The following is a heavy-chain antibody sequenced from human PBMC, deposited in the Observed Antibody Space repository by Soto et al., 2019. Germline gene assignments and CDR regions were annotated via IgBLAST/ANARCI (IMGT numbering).Heavy chain of an antibody. Sequence: GASVKVSCKVSGYTLTALSMHWVRQAPGKGLEWMGRFDPEDGETTYTQNFQGRVTMTEDTSTDTAYMEVSSLKSEDTAVYYCAVDTDVAHLDLWGQGTLVTVSS. J-gene: IGHJ5*02. V-gene: IGHV1-24*01. CDR1: GYTLTALS. CDR2: FDPEDGET. D-gene: IGHD5-18*01. CDR3: AVDTDVAHLDL.